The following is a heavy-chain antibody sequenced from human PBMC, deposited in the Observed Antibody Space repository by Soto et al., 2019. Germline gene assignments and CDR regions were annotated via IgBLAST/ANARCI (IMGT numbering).Heavy chain of an antibody. CDR2: IVVGSGNT. V-gene: IGHV1-58*01. Sequence: SVKVSFKASGFTFSSSAVQWVRQARGQRLEWIGWIVVGSGNTNYAQKFQERVTITRDMSTSTAYMELSSLRSEDTAVYYCAKGGSSYSDPLDDWGQGTLVTVSS. J-gene: IGHJ4*02. D-gene: IGHD6-6*01. CDR1: GFTFSSSA. CDR3: AKGGSSYSDPLDD.